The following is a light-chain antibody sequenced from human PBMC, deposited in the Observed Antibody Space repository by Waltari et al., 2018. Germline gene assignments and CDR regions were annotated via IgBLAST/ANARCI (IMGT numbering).Light chain of an antibody. CDR2: TAS. J-gene: IGKJ2*01. CDR1: QSVTSSH. V-gene: IGKV3D-20*02. Sequence: ETVLTQSPGTLSLAPGERATLSCRASQSVTSSHLARYQQKPGQAPRLLIYTASNRATGIPARFSGSGSGTDFTLTISSLEPEDFAVYYCQQRSNWPRTFGQGTKLEIK. CDR3: QQRSNWPRT.